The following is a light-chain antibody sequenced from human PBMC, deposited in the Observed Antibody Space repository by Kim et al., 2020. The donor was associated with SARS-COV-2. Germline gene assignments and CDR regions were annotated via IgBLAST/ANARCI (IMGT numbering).Light chain of an antibody. CDR3: AAWEDSLNGVV. CDR1: SSNIGSNT. CDR2: SIN. J-gene: IGLJ2*01. Sequence: GHEATSACSGSSSNIGSNTVNWYQQLPGTAPNLRIYSINQRPSRVPDRFSGSKSGTAVSLAISGLQSEKEADYYCAAWEDSLNGVVLGGGTQLTVL. V-gene: IGLV1-44*01.